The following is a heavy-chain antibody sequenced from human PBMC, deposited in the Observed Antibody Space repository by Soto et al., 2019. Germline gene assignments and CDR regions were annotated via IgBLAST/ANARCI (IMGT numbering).Heavy chain of an antibody. J-gene: IGHJ5*02. CDR1: GFTFSSYG. CDR2: ISYDGSNK. CDR3: AKDLTGPYGDYEGNWFDP. Sequence: QVQLVESGGGVVQPGRSLRLSCAASGFTFSSYGMHWVRQAPGKGLEWVAVISYDGSNKYYADSVKGRFTISRDNSKNTLYLQMNSLRAEDTAVYYCAKDLTGPYGDYEGNWFDPWGQGTLVTVSS. V-gene: IGHV3-30*18. D-gene: IGHD4-17*01.